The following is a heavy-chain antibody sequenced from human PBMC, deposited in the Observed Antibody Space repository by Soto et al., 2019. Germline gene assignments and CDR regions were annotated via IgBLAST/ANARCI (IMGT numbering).Heavy chain of an antibody. Sequence: QVQLVQSGAEVKKPGSLVKVSCKASGGTFSSYAISWVRQAPGQGLEWMGGIIPIFGTANYAQKFQGRVTITADESTSTAYMELSSLRSEDTAVYYCASRINIVVVPAAIHYYYGMDVWGQGTTVTVSS. V-gene: IGHV1-69*01. CDR2: IIPIFGTA. CDR1: GGTFSSYA. CDR3: ASRINIVVVPAAIHYYYGMDV. D-gene: IGHD2-2*01. J-gene: IGHJ6*02.